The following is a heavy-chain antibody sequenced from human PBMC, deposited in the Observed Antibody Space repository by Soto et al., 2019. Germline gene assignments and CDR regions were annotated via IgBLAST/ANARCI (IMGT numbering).Heavy chain of an antibody. J-gene: IGHJ4*02. CDR2: INWNGGRT. CDR1: GFTFDDYA. D-gene: IGHD6-19*01. Sequence: EVQLVESGGGVVRPGGSLRLSCAASGFTFDDYAMSWVRQAPGKGLEWVSGINWNGGRTGYADSVKGRFTISSDNAKNSLYLQMNRLRAEDPALYYCARDTRGWSYFDYWGPGALVTVSS. V-gene: IGHV3-20*04. CDR3: ARDTRGWSYFDY.